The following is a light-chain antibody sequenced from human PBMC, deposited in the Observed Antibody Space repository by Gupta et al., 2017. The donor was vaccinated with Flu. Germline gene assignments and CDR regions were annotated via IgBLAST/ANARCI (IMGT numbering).Light chain of an antibody. V-gene: IGKV3-15*01. CDR2: GAS. J-gene: IGKJ2*01. CDR1: QSLGGN. Sequence: SPAILCGSLGERATISCRASQSLGGNAEWYQQRPGQAPRLVMYGASLRANGVPDRFSGSGYGTEFTLTISSRESEDFAIYYGQQDNNWPLFGQGTKLEI. CDR3: QQDNNWPL.